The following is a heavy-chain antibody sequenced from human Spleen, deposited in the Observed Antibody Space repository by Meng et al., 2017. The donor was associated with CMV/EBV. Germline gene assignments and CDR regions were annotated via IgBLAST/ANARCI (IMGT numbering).Heavy chain of an antibody. V-gene: IGHV1-8*01. CDR3: ARVPRDDDFGSDNAPGHFYYYGMDV. CDR1: GYTFTSYD. CDR2: MNPNSGNT. J-gene: IGHJ6*02. D-gene: IGHD3-3*01. Sequence: ASVKVSCKASGYTFTSYDINWVRQATGQGLEWRGWMNPNSGNTDYAQNFQGRVTMTRDSSISTAYMELSSLRSEDSAVYYCARVPRDDDFGSDNAPGHFYYYGMDVWGQGTTVTVSS.